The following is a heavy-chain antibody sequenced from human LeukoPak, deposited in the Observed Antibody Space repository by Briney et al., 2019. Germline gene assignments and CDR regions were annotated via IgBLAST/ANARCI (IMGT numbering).Heavy chain of an antibody. CDR3: ARAVAGRRGIKLDY. CDR1: GGSISSGGYY. D-gene: IGHD6-19*01. J-gene: IGHJ4*02. V-gene: IGHV4-30-2*01. CDR2: INHSGST. Sequence: PSQTLSLTCTVSGGSISSGGYYWSWIRQPPGKGLEWIGEINHSGSTNYNPSLKSRVTISVDTSKNQFSLKLSSVTAADTAVYYCARAVAGRRGIKLDYWGQRTLVTVSS.